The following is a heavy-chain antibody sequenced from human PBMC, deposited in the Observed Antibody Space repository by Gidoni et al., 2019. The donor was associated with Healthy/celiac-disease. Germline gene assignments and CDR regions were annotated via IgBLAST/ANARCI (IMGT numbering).Heavy chain of an antibody. V-gene: IGHV3-23*04. D-gene: IGHD4-17*01. J-gene: IGHJ4*02. CDR1: GFTFSSYA. CDR3: AKASICGDYVGGYFDY. Sequence: EVQLVESGGVLVQPGGSLRLSCAASGFTFSSYAMSWVRQAPGKGLEWVSAISGSGGSTYYADSVKGRFTISRDNSKNTLYLQMNSLRAEDTAVYYCAKASICGDYVGGYFDYWGQGTLVTVSS. CDR2: ISGSGGST.